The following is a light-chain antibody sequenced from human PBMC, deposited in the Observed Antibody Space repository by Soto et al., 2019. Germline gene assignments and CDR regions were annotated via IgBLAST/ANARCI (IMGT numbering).Light chain of an antibody. Sequence: DIQMTQSPSSLSASVGDRVTITCQASQDISKYLNWYQQKPGKDPKLLIYDASNLETGVPSRFSGSGSGTDFTFTITSLQPEDIATYYCQQYDNVPPNTFGQGTKLEI. CDR3: QQYDNVPPNT. J-gene: IGKJ2*01. V-gene: IGKV1-33*01. CDR1: QDISKY. CDR2: DAS.